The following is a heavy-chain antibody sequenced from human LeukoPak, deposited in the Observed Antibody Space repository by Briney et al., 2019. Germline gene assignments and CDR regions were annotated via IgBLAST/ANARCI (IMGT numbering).Heavy chain of an antibody. CDR2: VSAANNP. D-gene: IGHD5-24*01. V-gene: IGHV1-3*01. CDR1: GYIFTPHH. Sequence: ASVKVSCKTSGYIFTPHHIHWKRQAPGQGLELLGWVSAANNPEYSQKFQGRVVITRDASATTSYLELNSLRSEDTAIYYCAMSVEMPPIPSFDFWGQGTLVTVSS. CDR3: AMSVEMPPIPSFDF. J-gene: IGHJ4*02.